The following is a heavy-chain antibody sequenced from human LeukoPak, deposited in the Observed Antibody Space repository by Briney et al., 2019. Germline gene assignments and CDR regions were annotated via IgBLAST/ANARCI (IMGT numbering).Heavy chain of an antibody. CDR2: INHSGST. J-gene: IGHJ4*02. CDR1: GGSFSGCY. Sequence: SETLSLTCAVYGGSFSGCYWSWIRQPPGRGLEWIGEINHSGSTNYNPSLKSRVTISVDTSKNQFSLKLSSVTAADTAVYYCARGHPVLRYFDWSPGGDYWGQGTLVTVSS. D-gene: IGHD3-9*01. CDR3: ARGHPVLRYFDWSPGGDY. V-gene: IGHV4-34*01.